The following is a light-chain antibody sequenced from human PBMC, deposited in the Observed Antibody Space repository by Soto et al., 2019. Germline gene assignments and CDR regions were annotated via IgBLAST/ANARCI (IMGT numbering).Light chain of an antibody. Sequence: EIVLTQSPGTLSLSPGERATLSCRASQSITNSYLAWYQQKPGQAPRLLVYGASSRATGIPDRFSGSASGTDFTLTISRLEPEDFAVYYCQQYGSSRFTFGPGTKVDIK. CDR3: QQYGSSRFT. CDR1: QSITNSY. J-gene: IGKJ3*01. CDR2: GAS. V-gene: IGKV3-20*01.